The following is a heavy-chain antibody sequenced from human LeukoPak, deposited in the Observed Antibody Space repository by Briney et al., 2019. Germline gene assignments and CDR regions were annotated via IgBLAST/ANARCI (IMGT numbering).Heavy chain of an antibody. D-gene: IGHD3-10*01. Sequence: GGSLRLSCAASGFTFRSYWMHWVRQAPGKGLEWVSRVIRDGSFTNYADSVKGRFTISRDNAKNTLYLQMSSLRAEDTAVYYCARDVRKQGLWSWGQGTLVTVSS. J-gene: IGHJ4*02. V-gene: IGHV3-74*01. CDR2: VIRDGSFT. CDR3: ARDVRKQGLWS. CDR1: GFTFRSYW.